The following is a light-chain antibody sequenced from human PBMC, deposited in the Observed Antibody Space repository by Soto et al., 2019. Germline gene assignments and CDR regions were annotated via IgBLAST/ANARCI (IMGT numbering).Light chain of an antibody. CDR3: CSYAGSYTYV. CDR1: SSDVGGYNY. J-gene: IGLJ1*01. CDR2: DVS. Sequence: QSALTQPRSVSGSPGQSVTISCTGTSSDVGGYNYVSWYQQHPGKAPKLMIYDVSKRPSGVPDRFSGSKSGNTASLTISGHQAGDEADYYCCSYAGSYTYVFGTGTKLTVL. V-gene: IGLV2-11*01.